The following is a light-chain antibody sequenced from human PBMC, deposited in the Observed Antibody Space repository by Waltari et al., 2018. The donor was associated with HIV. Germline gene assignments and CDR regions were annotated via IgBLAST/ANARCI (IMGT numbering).Light chain of an antibody. V-gene: IGLV1-47*01. J-gene: IGLJ2*01. Sequence: QSVLTQPPSASGTPGQRVTISCSGSSSNIGRHYVYWYQQLPGTAPKLLIYRSNQRPSGVPGRFSGSKSGTSASLAISGLRSEDEADYYCAAWDDSLSGHVVFGGGTKLTVL. CDR3: AAWDDSLSGHVV. CDR2: RSN. CDR1: SSNIGRHY.